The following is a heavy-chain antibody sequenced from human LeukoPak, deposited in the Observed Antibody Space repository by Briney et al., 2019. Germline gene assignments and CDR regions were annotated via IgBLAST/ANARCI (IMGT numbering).Heavy chain of an antibody. D-gene: IGHD1-26*01. Sequence: GGSLRLSCAATGFTFRKHWMNWVRQAPGKGLEWVSSITSTGSYTFYADSVKGRFTISRDNAKNSLYLQMNSLRAEDTAIYYCARDPYSGSYGDSYYYYMDVWGKGTTVTISS. J-gene: IGHJ6*03. CDR1: GFTFRKHW. CDR3: ARDPYSGSYGDSYYYYMDV. CDR2: ITSTGSYT. V-gene: IGHV3-21*01.